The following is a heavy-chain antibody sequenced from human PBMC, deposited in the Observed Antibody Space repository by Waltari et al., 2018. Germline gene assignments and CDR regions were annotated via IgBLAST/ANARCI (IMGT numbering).Heavy chain of an antibody. CDR2: IISGGSST. J-gene: IGHJ4*02. D-gene: IGHD4-17*01. CDR1: GFTFSSYW. CDR3: ARVTVTTPWNFDF. Sequence: EVQLVESGGGSVQPGGSLRLSCEASGFTFSSYWMHWVRQAPGKGLMWVSRIISGGSSTTYADSVKGRLTISRDNAKNTLYLQMNRLRAEDTAVYYCARVTVTTPWNFDFWGQGTLVTVSS. V-gene: IGHV3-74*01.